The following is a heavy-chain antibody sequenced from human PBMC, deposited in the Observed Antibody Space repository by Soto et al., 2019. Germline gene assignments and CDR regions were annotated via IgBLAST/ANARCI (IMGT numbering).Heavy chain of an antibody. D-gene: IGHD6-13*01. CDR2: IYYSGST. CDR3: ARALAAAGTRWWFAA. J-gene: IGHJ1*01. V-gene: IGHV4-59*01. CDR1: GGSISSYY. Sequence: SETLSLTCTVSGGSISSYYWSWIRQPPGKGLEWIGYIYYSGSTNYNPSLKSRVTISVDTSKNQFSLKLSSVTAADTAVYYCARALAAAGTRWWFAAWGQGTLVTVSS.